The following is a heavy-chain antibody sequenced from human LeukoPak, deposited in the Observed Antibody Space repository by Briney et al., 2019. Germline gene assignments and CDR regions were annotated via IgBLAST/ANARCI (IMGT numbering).Heavy chain of an antibody. Sequence: NLGESLKISCKGSGYSFTSYWIGWVRQMPGKGLEWMGIIYPGDSDTRYSPSFQGQVTISADKSISTAYLQWSSLKASDTAMYYCARSGYDFWSGYYGYYYYMDVWGKGTTVTVSS. CDR1: GYSFTSYW. J-gene: IGHJ6*03. V-gene: IGHV5-51*01. D-gene: IGHD3-3*01. CDR3: ARSGYDFWSGYYGYYYYMDV. CDR2: IYPGDSDT.